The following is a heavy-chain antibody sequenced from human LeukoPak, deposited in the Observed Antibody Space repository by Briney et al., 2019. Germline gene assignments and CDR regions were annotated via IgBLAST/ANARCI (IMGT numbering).Heavy chain of an antibody. Sequence: GGSLRLSCAASGFTFSSYAMGWVRQAPGKGLEWVSALSGGGGGTYYADSVKGRFTISRDNAKNSLYLQMNSLRDEDTAVYYCAKDSDYYHSSGYYYAYFQHWGQGTLVTVSS. CDR1: GFTFSSYA. D-gene: IGHD3-22*01. CDR2: LSGGGGGT. V-gene: IGHV3-23*01. CDR3: AKDSDYYHSSGYYYAYFQH. J-gene: IGHJ1*01.